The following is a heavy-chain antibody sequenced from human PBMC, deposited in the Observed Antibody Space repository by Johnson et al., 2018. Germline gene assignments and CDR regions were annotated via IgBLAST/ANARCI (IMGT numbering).Heavy chain of an antibody. CDR2: ISSSSSTI. CDR1: GFTFSSYS. Sequence: EVQLVESGGGLVQPGGSXRLSCAASGFTFSSYSMNWVRQAPGKGLEWVSYISSSSSTIYYAASVKGRFTISRDNAKNSRYLQMNSLRAADTAVYYCAKDWEIAAVGTGGYFHHWGQGTLVTVSS. V-gene: IGHV3-48*01. CDR3: AKDWEIAAVGTGGYFHH. J-gene: IGHJ1*01. D-gene: IGHD6-13*01.